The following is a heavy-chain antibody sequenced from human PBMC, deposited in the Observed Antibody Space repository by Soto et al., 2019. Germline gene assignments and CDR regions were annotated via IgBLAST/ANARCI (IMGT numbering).Heavy chain of an antibody. Sequence: SETLSLTCTVSGGSISSGDYYWSWIRQPPGKGLEWIGSMYYSGTTYYNPSLKSRVTISVDTSKNQFSLKLSSVTAADTAVYYCARHGEWTIRSLNWFYPWSQRTLVPGSA. D-gene: IGHD2-8*01. V-gene: IGHV4-39*01. CDR2: MYYSGTT. CDR3: ARHGEWTIRSLNWFYP. CDR1: GGSISSGDYY. J-gene: IGHJ5*02.